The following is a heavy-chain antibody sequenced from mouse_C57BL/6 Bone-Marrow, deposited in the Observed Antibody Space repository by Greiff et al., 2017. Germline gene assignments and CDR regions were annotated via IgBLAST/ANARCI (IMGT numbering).Heavy chain of an antibody. CDR3: ARRAGTGTFAY. D-gene: IGHD4-1*01. J-gene: IGHJ3*01. Sequence: QVTLKVCGPGILQSSQTLSLTCSFSGFSLSTSGMGVSWIRQPSGKGLEWLAHIYWDDDKRYNPSLKSRLTIAKDTSRNQVFLKITSVDTADTATYYCARRAGTGTFAYWGQGTLVTVSA. V-gene: IGHV8-12*01. CDR1: GFSLSTSGMG. CDR2: IYWDDDK.